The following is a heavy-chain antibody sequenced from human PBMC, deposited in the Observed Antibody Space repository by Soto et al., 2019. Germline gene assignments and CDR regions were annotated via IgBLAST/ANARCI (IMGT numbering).Heavy chain of an antibody. Sequence: QVQLMESGGGVVQPGRSLRLSCAASGFTFKTYGMHWVRQVPGKGLQWVAALSYDGVNKFYVDSVKGRFTVSRDNSKNTVSLEMSSLRADDSAVYYCARDRGHVEWLPRQIDYRGQGTTVTLSS. CDR1: GFTFKTYG. CDR3: ARDRGHVEWLPRQIDY. CDR2: LSYDGVNK. J-gene: IGHJ4*02. V-gene: IGHV3-30*03. D-gene: IGHD3-3*01.